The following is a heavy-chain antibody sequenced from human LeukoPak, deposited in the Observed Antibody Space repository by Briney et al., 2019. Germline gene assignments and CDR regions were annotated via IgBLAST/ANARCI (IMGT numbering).Heavy chain of an antibody. J-gene: IGHJ6*03. D-gene: IGHD1-7*01. CDR1: GFTFSEYY. CDR3: ASSAWNSQGRGNYMDV. Sequence: KPGGSLRLSCTASGFTFSEYYMSWIRQAPGKGLEWVSYISSSGRTIYYADSVKGRFTISRDNSKNTLYLQMNSLRAEDTAVYYCASSAWNSQGRGNYMDVWGKGTTVTVSS. CDR2: ISSSGRTI. V-gene: IGHV3-11*04.